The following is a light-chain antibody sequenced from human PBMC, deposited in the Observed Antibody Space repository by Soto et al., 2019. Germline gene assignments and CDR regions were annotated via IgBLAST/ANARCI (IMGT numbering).Light chain of an antibody. V-gene: IGKV3-11*01. CDR1: QSVSSN. Sequence: EIVLTQSPGTLSLSPGERATLSCRASQSVSSNLAWYQQKPGQAPRLPIYDASNRATGIPARFSGSGSGTDFTLTISSLEPEDFAVYYCQQRSNWPPITFGQGTRLEIK. CDR3: QQRSNWPPIT. J-gene: IGKJ5*01. CDR2: DAS.